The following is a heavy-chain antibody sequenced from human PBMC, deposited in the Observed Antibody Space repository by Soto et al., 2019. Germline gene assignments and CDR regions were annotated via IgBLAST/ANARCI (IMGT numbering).Heavy chain of an antibody. D-gene: IGHD2-2*03. V-gene: IGHV3-21*01. J-gene: IGHJ5*02. CDR2: ISSSSSYI. Sequence: GGSLRLSCAASGFTFSSYSMNWVRQAPGKGLEWVSSISSSSSYIYYADSVKGRFTISRDNAQNSLYLQMNSLRAEDTAVYYCARGMDIPGWFDPWGQGTLVTVSS. CDR3: ARGMDIPGWFDP. CDR1: GFTFSSYS.